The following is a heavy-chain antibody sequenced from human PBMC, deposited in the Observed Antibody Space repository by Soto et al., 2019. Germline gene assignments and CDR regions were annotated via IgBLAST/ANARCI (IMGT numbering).Heavy chain of an antibody. D-gene: IGHD3-10*01. CDR1: GYPFTSYA. Sequence: QVQLVQSGAEVKKPGASVKVSCKASGYPFTSYAMHWVPQAPGQRLEWMGWINAGNGNTKYSQKFQGRVTITTDTSASTAYMELSSLRSEDTAVYSCARADYYYLDYWGQGTLVTVSS. CDR3: ARADYYYLDY. J-gene: IGHJ4*02. V-gene: IGHV1-3*01. CDR2: INAGNGNT.